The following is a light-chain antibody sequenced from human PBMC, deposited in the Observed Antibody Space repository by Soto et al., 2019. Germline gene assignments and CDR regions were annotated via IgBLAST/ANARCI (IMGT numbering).Light chain of an antibody. CDR1: QSVSNNY. Sequence: ETVLTQSPGTLPLSPGERATLSCRASQSVSNNYLAWYQQKAGQAPRLLIYGASNRATGIPDRFSGSGSGTDFTLTISRLEPEDFAVYYCQQYGSSGTFGQGTKVDIK. CDR3: QQYGSSGT. CDR2: GAS. J-gene: IGKJ1*01. V-gene: IGKV3-20*01.